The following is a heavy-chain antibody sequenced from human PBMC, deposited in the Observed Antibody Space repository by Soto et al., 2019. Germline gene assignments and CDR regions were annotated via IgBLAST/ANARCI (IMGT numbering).Heavy chain of an antibody. D-gene: IGHD3-22*01. V-gene: IGHV4-39*01. Sequence: QLQLQESGPGLVKPSETLSLTCTVSGGSISSSVYYWAWIRQPPGKGLEWIGSIYSSGSTYYNPSLKSRVTISVDTSKNQFSLKLSSVTAADTAVYYCATPVSSGYHGLEVWGQGTMVTVSS. CDR1: GGSISSSVYY. CDR2: IYSSGST. J-gene: IGHJ3*01. CDR3: ATPVSSGYHGLEV.